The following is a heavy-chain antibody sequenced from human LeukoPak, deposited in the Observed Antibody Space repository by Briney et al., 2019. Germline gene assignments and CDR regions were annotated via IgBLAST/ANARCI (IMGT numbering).Heavy chain of an antibody. CDR3: TAGEWESRDAFDI. CDR2: IYPADYDT. J-gene: IGHJ3*02. D-gene: IGHD1-26*01. Sequence: AVSLKISCRASDYSFTSYWIGWVRQMRGKVQERIGIIYPADYDTCDSPSFQSLITIWAANTTSTSYLQRSILTASNTAMYYCTAGEWESRDAFDIWGQGTMVTVSS. CDR1: DYSFTSYW. V-gene: IGHV5-51*01.